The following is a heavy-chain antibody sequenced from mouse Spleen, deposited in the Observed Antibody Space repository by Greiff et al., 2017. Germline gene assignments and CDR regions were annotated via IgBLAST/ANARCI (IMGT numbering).Heavy chain of an antibody. Sequence: VQLQQSGAELVKPGASVKLSCKASGYTFTSYWMHWVKQRPGQGLEWIGEINPSNGRTNYNEKFKGKATLTSDKSSSTAYMELSSLTSEDSAVYYCARGGLLRLRFDVWGAGTTVTVSS. CDR1: GYTFTSYW. CDR3: ARGGLLRLRFDV. V-gene: IGHV1S81*02. J-gene: IGHJ1*01. D-gene: IGHD1-2*01. CDR2: INPSNGRT.